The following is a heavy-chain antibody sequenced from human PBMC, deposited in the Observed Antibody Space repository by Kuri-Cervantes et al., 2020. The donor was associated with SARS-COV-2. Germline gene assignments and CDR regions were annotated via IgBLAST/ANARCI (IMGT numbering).Heavy chain of an antibody. Sequence: ASVKVSCKASGYTFTSYATHWVRQAPGQRLEWMGWISAYNGNTNYAQKLQGGVTMTTDTSTSTAYMELRSLRSDDTAVYYCARERGGYYGSVRRGYYYYGMDVWGQGTTVTVSS. CDR2: ISAYNGNT. J-gene: IGHJ6*02. D-gene: IGHD3-10*01. CDR3: ARERGGYYGSVRRGYYYYGMDV. CDR1: GYTFTSYA. V-gene: IGHV1-18*01.